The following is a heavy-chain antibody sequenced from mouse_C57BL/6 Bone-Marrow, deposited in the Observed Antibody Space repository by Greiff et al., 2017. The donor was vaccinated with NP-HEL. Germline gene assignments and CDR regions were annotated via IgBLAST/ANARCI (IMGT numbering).Heavy chain of an antibody. CDR3: AREGITTGFDY. D-gene: IGHD1-1*01. CDR2: IDPSDSYT. V-gene: IGHV1-69*01. Sequence: QVQLQQPGAELVMPGASVKLSCKASGYTFTSYWMHWVKQRPGQGLEWIGEIDPSDSYTNYSQKFKGKSTLTVDKSSSTAYMQLSSLTSEDSAVYYCAREGITTGFDYWGQGTTLTVSS. J-gene: IGHJ2*01. CDR1: GYTFTSYW.